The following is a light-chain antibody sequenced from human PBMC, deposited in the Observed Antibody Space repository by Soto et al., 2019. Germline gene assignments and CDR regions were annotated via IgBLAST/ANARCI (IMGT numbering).Light chain of an antibody. J-gene: IGLJ1*01. CDR1: SSNIGAGYD. Sequence: QPVLTQPPSVSRAPGQRVTISCTGSSSNIGAGYDVSWYQQLPGTAPKFLIYGNTDRPSGVPDRFSGSKSGTSASLAITGLQAEDEADYYCQSYDSSLSGYVFGTGTKLTVL. CDR2: GNT. V-gene: IGLV1-40*01. CDR3: QSYDSSLSGYV.